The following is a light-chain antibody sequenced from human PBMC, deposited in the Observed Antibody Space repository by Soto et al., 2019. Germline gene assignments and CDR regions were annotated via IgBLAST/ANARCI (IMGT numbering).Light chain of an antibody. CDR2: GAS. V-gene: IGKV3D-20*02. CDR3: QQRATWPPFT. J-gene: IGKJ3*01. CDR1: QSVTNNY. Sequence: EIVLTQSPGTLSLSPGERATLSCRASQSVTNNYLAWYQQKPSQAPRLLIFGASSRAAGIPDRFSGSGSGTDFTLAIGRLEPEDFAVYYCQQRATWPPFTFGPGTKVDLK.